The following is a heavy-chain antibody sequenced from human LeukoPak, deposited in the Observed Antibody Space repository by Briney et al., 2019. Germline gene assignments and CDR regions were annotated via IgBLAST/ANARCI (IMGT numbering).Heavy chain of an antibody. V-gene: IGHV4-34*01. D-gene: IGHD6-6*01. J-gene: IGHJ4*02. CDR2: INHSGST. CDR1: GGSFSGYY. Sequence: SETLSLTCAVYGGSFSGYYWSWIRQPPGKGLEWIGEINHSGSTNYNPSLKSRVTISVDTSKTQFSLKLSSVTAADKAVYYCARRRMSIAARPNYFDYWGQGTLVTVSS. CDR3: ARRRMSIAARPNYFDY.